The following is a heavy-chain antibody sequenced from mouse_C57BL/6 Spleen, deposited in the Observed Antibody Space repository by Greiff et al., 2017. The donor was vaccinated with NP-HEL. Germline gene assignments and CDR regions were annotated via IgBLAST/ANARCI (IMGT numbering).Heavy chain of an antibody. J-gene: IGHJ2*01. D-gene: IGHD1-1*01. CDR2: IDPSDSYT. CDR3: AREGLLRSYFDY. V-gene: IGHV1-50*01. Sequence: QVQLQQPGAELVKPGASVKLSCKASGYTFTSYWMQWVKQRPGQGLEWIGEIDPSDSYTNYNQKFKGKATLTVDTSSSTAYMQLSSLTSEDSAVYYCAREGLLRSYFDYWGQGTTLTVSS. CDR1: GYTFTSYW.